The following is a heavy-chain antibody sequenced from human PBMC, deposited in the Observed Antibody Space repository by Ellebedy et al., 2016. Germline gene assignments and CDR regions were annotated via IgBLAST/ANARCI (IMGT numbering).Heavy chain of an antibody. CDR2: ISAVGETT. V-gene: IGHV3-23*02. J-gene: IGHJ6*02. D-gene: IGHD4-17*01. CDR1: RFTFSDYA. CDR3: ASTYGDYYYGMDV. Sequence: GGSLRLXXTASRFTFSDYAMNWVRQAPGKGLEWVSSISAVGETTYYIDSVKGRFTISRDNSKNTLYLQMNSLRAEDTAVYYCASTYGDYYYGMDVWGQGTTVTVSS.